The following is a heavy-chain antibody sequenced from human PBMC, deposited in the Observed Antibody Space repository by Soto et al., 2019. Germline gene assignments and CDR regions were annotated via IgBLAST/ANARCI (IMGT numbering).Heavy chain of an antibody. CDR1: GGTFYTYA. CDR3: ARDGSVMTSVFGF. J-gene: IGHJ4*02. Sequence: QVHLVQSGAEVKRPGSSVRVSCRASGGTFYTYAFTWVRQAPGQGLEWMGGITPMIGTTKYAQKFHGRVTFSADESASTDNMELSNLRSDATAVYYCARDGSVMTSVFGFWGQGTLITVSS. D-gene: IGHD6-25*01. V-gene: IGHV1-69*01. CDR2: ITPMIGTT.